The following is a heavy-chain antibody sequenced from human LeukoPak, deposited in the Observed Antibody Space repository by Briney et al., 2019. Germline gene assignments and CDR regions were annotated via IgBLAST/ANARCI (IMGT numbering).Heavy chain of an antibody. Sequence: PGRSLRLSCAASGFTFSSYGMHWVRQAPGKGLEWVAVIWYDGSNKYYADSVKGRFTISRDNSKNTLYLQMNSLRAEDTAVYYCARGEMATIREIHFDYWGQGTLVTVSS. CDR1: GFTFSSYG. CDR2: IWYDGSNK. J-gene: IGHJ4*02. D-gene: IGHD5-24*01. CDR3: ARGEMATIREIHFDY. V-gene: IGHV3-33*01.